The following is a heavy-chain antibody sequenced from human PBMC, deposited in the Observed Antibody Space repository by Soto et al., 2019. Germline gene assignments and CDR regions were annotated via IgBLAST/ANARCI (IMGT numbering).Heavy chain of an antibody. Sequence: ASVKVSCKASGYTFTSYGISWVRQAPGQGLEWMGWIGAYNGNTNYAQKLQGRVTMTTDTSTSTAYMELRSLRAEDTAVYYCAKEGIYKAEPHWGQGTLVTVSS. CDR2: IGAYNGNT. D-gene: IGHD3-3*02. CDR3: AKEGIYKAEPH. V-gene: IGHV1-18*01. J-gene: IGHJ4*02. CDR1: GYTFTSYG.